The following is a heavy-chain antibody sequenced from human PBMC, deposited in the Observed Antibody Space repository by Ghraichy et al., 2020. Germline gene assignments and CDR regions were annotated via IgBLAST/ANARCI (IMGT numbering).Heavy chain of an antibody. Sequence: ETLSLTCTVSGGSISSYYWSWIRQPPGKGLEWIGYIYYSGSTNYNPSLKSRVTISVDTSKNQFSLKLSSVTAADTAVYYCARDGRESTYYDYIWGSYRPYYYYGMDVWGQGTTVTVSS. V-gene: IGHV4-59*01. J-gene: IGHJ6*02. D-gene: IGHD3-16*02. CDR2: IYYSGST. CDR3: ARDGRESTYYDYIWGSYRPYYYYGMDV. CDR1: GGSISSYY.